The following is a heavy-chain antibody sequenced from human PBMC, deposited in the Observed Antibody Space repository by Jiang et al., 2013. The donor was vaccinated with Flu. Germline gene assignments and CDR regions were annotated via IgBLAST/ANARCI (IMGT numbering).Heavy chain of an antibody. CDR2: IWYDGSNK. J-gene: IGHJ4*02. CDR3: ARGLCGGSTSCPFFDY. D-gene: IGHD2-2*01. Sequence: VEVWGRRGPAWRSLRLSCAXSGFTFSSYGMHWVRQAPGKGLEWVAVIWYDGSNKYYADSVKGRFTISRDNSKNTLYLQMNSLRAEDTAVYYCARGLCGGSTSCPFFDYWGQGTLVTVSS. CDR1: GFTFSSYG. V-gene: IGHV3-33*01.